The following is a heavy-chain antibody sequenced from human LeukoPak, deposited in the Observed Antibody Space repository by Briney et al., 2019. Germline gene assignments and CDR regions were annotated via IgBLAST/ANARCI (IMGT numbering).Heavy chain of an antibody. CDR1: GNSITSGVY. J-gene: IGHJ4*02. CDR3: AGQHDRNGYYFY. CDR2: IYHGGNT. D-gene: IGHD3-22*01. V-gene: IGHV4-38-2*01. Sequence: SETLSLTCVATGNSITSGVYWGGLRQPPGKVQGGSGSIYHGGNTYYTQSLKSRVTISVDTSKNRFYLKMSSVTAADTAVYYCAGQHDRNGYYFYWGQGTLVTVSS.